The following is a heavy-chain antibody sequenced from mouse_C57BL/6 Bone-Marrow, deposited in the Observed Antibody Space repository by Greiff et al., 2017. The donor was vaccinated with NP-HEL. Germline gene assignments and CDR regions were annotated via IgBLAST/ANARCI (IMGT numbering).Heavy chain of an antibody. D-gene: IGHD1-1*01. Sequence: EVQLQQSGPELVKPGASVKISCKASGYSFTDYNMNWVKQSNGKGLEWIGVINPNYGTTSYNQKFKGKATLTVDQSSSTAYMQLNSLTSEDSAVYSCASFLTTVPLYAMDYWGQGTSVTVSS. CDR3: ASFLTTVPLYAMDY. J-gene: IGHJ4*01. CDR2: INPNYGTT. CDR1: GYSFTDYN. V-gene: IGHV1-39*01.